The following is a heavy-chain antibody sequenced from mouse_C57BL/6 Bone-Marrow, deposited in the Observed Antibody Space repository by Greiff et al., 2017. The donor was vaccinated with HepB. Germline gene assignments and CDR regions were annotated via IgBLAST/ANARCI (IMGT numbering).Heavy chain of an antibody. V-gene: IGHV1-80*01. J-gene: IGHJ2*01. Sequence: QVQLKESGAELVKPGASVKISCKASGYAFSSYWMNWVKQRPGKGLEWIGQIYPGDGDTNYNGKFKGKATLTADKSSSTAYMQLSSLTSEDSAVYFCAFITTVVATDYWGQGTTLTVSS. D-gene: IGHD1-1*01. CDR1: GYAFSSYW. CDR2: IYPGDGDT. CDR3: AFITTVVATDY.